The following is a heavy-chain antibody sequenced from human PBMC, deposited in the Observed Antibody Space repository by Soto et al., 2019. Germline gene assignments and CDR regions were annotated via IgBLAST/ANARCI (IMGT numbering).Heavy chain of an antibody. J-gene: IGHJ6*02. CDR3: ARDQYEQRYYYHGMDV. CDR1: GGSISSGGYY. CDR2: IYYSGST. D-gene: IGHD6-25*01. Sequence: PSETLSLTCTVSGGSISSGGYYWSWTRQHPGKGLEWIGYIYYSGSTYYNPSLKSRVTISVDTSKNQFSLKLSSVTAADTAVHYCARDQYEQRYYYHGMDVWGQGTTVTVSS. V-gene: IGHV4-31*03.